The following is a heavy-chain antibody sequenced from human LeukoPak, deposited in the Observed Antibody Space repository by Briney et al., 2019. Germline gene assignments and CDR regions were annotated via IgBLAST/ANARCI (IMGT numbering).Heavy chain of an antibody. CDR3: AKDESGSGSRHDY. Sequence: PGGSLRLSCAAPGFTFSSHAMSWVRQAPGKGLEWVSAISGSGGSTYYADSVKGRFTISRDNSKNTLYLQMNSLRAEDTAVYYCAKDESGSGSRHDYWGQGTLVTVSS. CDR2: ISGSGGST. D-gene: IGHD3-10*01. CDR1: GFTFSSHA. V-gene: IGHV3-23*01. J-gene: IGHJ4*02.